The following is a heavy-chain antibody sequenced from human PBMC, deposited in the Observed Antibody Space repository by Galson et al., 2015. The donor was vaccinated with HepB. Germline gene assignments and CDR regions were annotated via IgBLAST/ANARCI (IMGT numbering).Heavy chain of an antibody. CDR1: GFTFRTYA. CDR3: AKGSDINVGCFDS. CDR2: SKEDDGGT. J-gene: IGHJ4*02. V-gene: IGHV3-23*01. Sequence: SLRLSCAASGFTFRTYAMSWVRRAPGRGLEWVSLSKEDDGGTYYADSVKDRFTISRDHSKNTLYLQMNSLRAEDTALYYCAKGSDINVGCFDSWGQGTLVSVSS. D-gene: IGHD1-26*01.